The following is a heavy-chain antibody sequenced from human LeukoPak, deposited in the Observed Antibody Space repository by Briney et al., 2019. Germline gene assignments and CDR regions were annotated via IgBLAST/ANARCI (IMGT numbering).Heavy chain of an antibody. CDR3: ARRGLLWFGELPLDFDY. Sequence: SETLSLTCTVSGYSISSGYYWGWIRQPPGKGLEWIGSIYHSGSTYYNPSLKSRVTISVDTSKNQFSLKLSSVTAADTAVYYCARRGLLWFGELPLDFDYWGQGTLVTVSS. J-gene: IGHJ4*02. CDR2: IYHSGST. V-gene: IGHV4-38-2*02. D-gene: IGHD3-10*01. CDR1: GYSISSGYY.